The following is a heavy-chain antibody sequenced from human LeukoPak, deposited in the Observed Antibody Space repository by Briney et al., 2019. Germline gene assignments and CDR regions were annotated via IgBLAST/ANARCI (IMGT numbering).Heavy chain of an antibody. CDR3: ATGAYCDH. V-gene: IGHV3-23*01. Sequence: PGGSLRLSCAASGFTFSSSWMIWVRQAPGKGLEWVSTISDTGDSTYYADTVKGRFTISRDNSENTLYLQMNGLRAEDTAIYFCATGAYCDHWGQGTLVTVSS. CDR1: GFTFSSSW. J-gene: IGHJ4*02. CDR2: ISDTGDST.